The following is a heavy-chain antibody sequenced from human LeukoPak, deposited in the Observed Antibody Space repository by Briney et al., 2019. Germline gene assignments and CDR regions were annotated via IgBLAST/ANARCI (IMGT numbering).Heavy chain of an antibody. D-gene: IGHD3-10*01. V-gene: IGHV1-8*01. CDR3: ARGPFTMVRGVINYYYGMDV. CDR2: MNPNSGNT. J-gene: IGHJ6*02. Sequence: ASVKVSCKASGYTFTSYDINWVRQATGQGLEWMGWMNPNSGNTGYAQKFQGRVTMTRNTSISTAYMELSSLRSEDTAVYYCARGPFTMVRGVINYYYGMDVWGQGTTVTVSS. CDR1: GYTFTSYD.